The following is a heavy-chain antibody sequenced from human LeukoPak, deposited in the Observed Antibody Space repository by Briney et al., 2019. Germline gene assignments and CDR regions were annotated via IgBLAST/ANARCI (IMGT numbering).Heavy chain of an antibody. V-gene: IGHV3-33*01. Sequence: PGRSLRLSCAASGFTFSNYGMHWVRQAPGKGLERVAVIRYDGSKKYYADSVKGRFTISRDNSKNTLYLQMNSLRAEDTAVYYCARERIEAAGYNWFDPWGQGTLVTVSS. CDR3: ARERIEAAGYNWFDP. CDR2: IRYDGSKK. CDR1: GFTFSNYG. D-gene: IGHD6-13*01. J-gene: IGHJ5*02.